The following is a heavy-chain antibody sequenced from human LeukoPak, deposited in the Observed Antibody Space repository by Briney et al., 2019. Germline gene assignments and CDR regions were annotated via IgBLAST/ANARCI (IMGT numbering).Heavy chain of an antibody. CDR3: AKDLFGGAYYYCYGMDV. CDR1: GFTFNAYA. V-gene: IGHV3-30*18. D-gene: IGHD2-21*01. J-gene: IGHJ6*02. Sequence: GGSLRLSCAASGFTFNAYAMHWVRQAPGKGLEWVAVISYDGSNKYYADSVKGRFTISRDNSKNMLYLQMNSLRAEDTAVYYCAKDLFGGAYYYCYGMDVWGQGTTVTVSS. CDR2: ISYDGSNK.